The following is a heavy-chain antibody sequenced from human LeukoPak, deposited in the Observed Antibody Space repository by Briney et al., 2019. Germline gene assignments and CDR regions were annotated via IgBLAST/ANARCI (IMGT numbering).Heavy chain of an antibody. Sequence: PGGSLRLSCAASGFTFSSYAMSWVRQAPGKGLEWVSAISGSGGSTHYADSVKGRFTISRDNSKNTLYLQMNSLRAEDTAVYYCAKDVAVAVVFRFDPWGQGTLVTVSS. CDR2: ISGSGGST. V-gene: IGHV3-23*01. D-gene: IGHD6-19*01. CDR3: AKDVAVAVVFRFDP. J-gene: IGHJ5*02. CDR1: GFTFSSYA.